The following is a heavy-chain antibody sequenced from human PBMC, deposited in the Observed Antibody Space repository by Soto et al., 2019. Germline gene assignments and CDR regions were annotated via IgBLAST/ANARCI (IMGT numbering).Heavy chain of an antibody. CDR3: AIGRYSGTWYYAFDY. V-gene: IGHV1-8*01. CDR2: MNPNSGNT. CDR1: GYTFTTYD. Sequence: ASVKVSCKASGYTFTTYDINWVRQATGEGLEWMGWMNPNSGNTGHAQKFQGRVTLTSDTSISTAYMELNSLRSEDTAVYYCAIGRYSGTWYYAFDYWGQGTLVTVSS. D-gene: IGHD6-13*01. J-gene: IGHJ4*02.